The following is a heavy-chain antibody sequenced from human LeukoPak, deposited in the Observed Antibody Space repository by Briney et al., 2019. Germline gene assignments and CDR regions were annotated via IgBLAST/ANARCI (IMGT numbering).Heavy chain of an antibody. J-gene: IGHJ4*02. CDR2: IWFDGSNK. Sequence: GGSLRLSCAASGFIFSNDAMHWVCQAPGKGLEWVAFIWFDGSNKHYADSVKGRFTISRDNSEDTLYLQMNSLRAEDTAVYYCVRDPSGSGFAFDSWGQGALVTVSS. CDR3: VRDPSGSGFAFDS. D-gene: IGHD1-1*01. CDR1: GFIFSNDA. V-gene: IGHV3-33*01.